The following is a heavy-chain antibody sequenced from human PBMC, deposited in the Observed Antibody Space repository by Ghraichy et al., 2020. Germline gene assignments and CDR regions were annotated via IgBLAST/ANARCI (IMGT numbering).Heavy chain of an antibody. D-gene: IGHD6-19*01. CDR1: GFTFSSYS. V-gene: IGHV3-48*02. Sequence: GGSRRLSCAASGFTFSSYSMNWVRQAPGKGLEWVSYISSSSSTIYYADSVKGRFTISRDNAKNSLYLQMNSLRDEDTAVYYCARMYSSGPSAPDYWGQGTLVTVSS. J-gene: IGHJ4*02. CDR2: ISSSSSTI. CDR3: ARMYSSGPSAPDY.